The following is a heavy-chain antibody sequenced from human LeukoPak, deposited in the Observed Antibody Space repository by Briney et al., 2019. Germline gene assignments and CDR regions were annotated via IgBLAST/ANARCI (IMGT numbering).Heavy chain of an antibody. CDR3: ARVPVFGYYYGSGTWAS. Sequence: SETLSLTCAVSGGSISSGGYSWSWIRQPPGKGLEWIGYIYYSGSTYYNPSLKSRVTISVDTSKNQFSLKLSSVTAADTAVYYRARVPVFGYYYGSGTWASWGQGTLVTVSS. J-gene: IGHJ5*02. CDR1: GGSISSGGYS. V-gene: IGHV4-30-4*07. D-gene: IGHD3-10*01. CDR2: IYYSGST.